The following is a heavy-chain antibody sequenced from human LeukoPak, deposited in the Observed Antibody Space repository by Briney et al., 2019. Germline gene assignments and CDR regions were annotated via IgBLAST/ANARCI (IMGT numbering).Heavy chain of an antibody. CDR3: AKDARRSSGWWFFDH. D-gene: IGHD6-13*01. CDR1: GFVFSSLD. V-gene: IGHV3-23*01. Sequence: GGSLRLSCAASGFVFSSLDMGWVRQAPGKGLEWVSAITHSGYGTYYADSVKGRFTISRDNSKNTLYLQMNSLRAEDTAVYFCAKDARRSSGWWFFDHSGQGTLVTVSS. CDR2: ITHSGYGT. J-gene: IGHJ4*02.